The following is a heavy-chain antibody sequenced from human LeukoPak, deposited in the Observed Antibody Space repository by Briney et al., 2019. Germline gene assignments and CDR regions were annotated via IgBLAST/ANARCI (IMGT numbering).Heavy chain of an antibody. CDR3: AKDVRYYYGSGTYLAYDYYYMDV. Sequence: GGSLRLSCAASGFTFNNYAMSWVRQAPGKGLEWVSFISASGDSTYYADSVKGRFTIYRDDSKNTLHLQMNSLRAEDTAVYYCAKDVRYYYGSGTYLAYDYYYMDVWGKGTTVTVSS. D-gene: IGHD3-10*01. CDR2: ISASGDST. J-gene: IGHJ6*03. V-gene: IGHV3-23*01. CDR1: GFTFNNYA.